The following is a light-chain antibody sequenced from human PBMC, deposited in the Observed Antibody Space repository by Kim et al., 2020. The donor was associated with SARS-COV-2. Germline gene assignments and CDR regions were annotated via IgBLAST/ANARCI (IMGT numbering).Light chain of an antibody. V-gene: IGLV1-51*01. CDR2: DNN. J-gene: IGLJ3*02. CDR3: GTWDSSLSAGRV. CDR1: SSNIGNNY. Sequence: QSALTQPPSVSAAPGQKVTISCSGSSSNIGNNYVSWYQQVPGTAPKLLIYDNNKRPSGIPDRFSGSKSGTSATLGITGLQTGDEADYYCGTWDSSLSAGRVFGGGTKLTVL.